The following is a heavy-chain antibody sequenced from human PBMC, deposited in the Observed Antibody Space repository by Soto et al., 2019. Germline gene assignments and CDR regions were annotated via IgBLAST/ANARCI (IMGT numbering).Heavy chain of an antibody. Sequence: ASVGVSSRASGHTYTSHNLHSVRPPPGPVLQWMGIINPSGGSTSYAQKFQGRVTMTRDTSTRAVYMELSRLRSEDTAVYYCVSGKCGYGDYGRADAFNIWGQRTKVRVS. J-gene: IGHJ3*02. CDR2: INPSGGST. CDR1: GHTYTSHN. CDR3: VSGKCGYGDYGRADAFNI. D-gene: IGHD4-17*01. V-gene: IGHV1-46*01.